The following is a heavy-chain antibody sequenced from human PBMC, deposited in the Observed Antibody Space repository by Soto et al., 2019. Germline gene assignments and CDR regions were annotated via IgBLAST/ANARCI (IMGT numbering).Heavy chain of an antibody. CDR1: GGSISSYY. Sequence: PSETLSLTCTVCGGSISSYYWSWIRQPPGKGLEWIGYIYYSGSTNYNPSLKSRVTISVDTSKNQFSLKLSSVTAADTAVYYCASLADILTGYSYRANFGYWGQGTLGTVSS. J-gene: IGHJ4*02. CDR3: ASLADILTGYSYRANFGY. V-gene: IGHV4-59*01. CDR2: IYYSGST. D-gene: IGHD3-9*01.